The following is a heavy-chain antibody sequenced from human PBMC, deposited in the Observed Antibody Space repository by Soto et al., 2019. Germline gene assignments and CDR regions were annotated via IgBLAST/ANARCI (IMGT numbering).Heavy chain of an antibody. CDR3: ARDDRTISGAVTLDY. J-gene: IGHJ4*02. D-gene: IGHD3-3*02. CDR1: GYSFKNYA. CDR2: SNEGSGNT. Sequence: QVQLVQSGPEVKRPGASVRISCRTSGYSFKNYAIHWVRQAPGKKLERMGWSNEGSGNTRYSHKFQGRMSLARDTSASTSYLDLRSLTSEDTAVYFCARDDRTISGAVTLDYWGPGTLVTVSS. V-gene: IGHV1-3*01.